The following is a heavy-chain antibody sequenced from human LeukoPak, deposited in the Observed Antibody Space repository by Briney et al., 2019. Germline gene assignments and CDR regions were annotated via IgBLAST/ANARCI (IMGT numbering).Heavy chain of an antibody. CDR3: AKVASDSSGWYHFDY. CDR1: GFGFRSYG. J-gene: IGHJ4*02. D-gene: IGHD6-19*01. V-gene: IGHV3-33*06. Sequence: GGSLRLSCAASGFGFRSYGMHWVRQAPGKGLEWVAVIWHDGSNKYYADSVKGRFTISRDNSKNTLYLQMNSLSAEDTAVYYCAKVASDSSGWYHFDYWGQGTLVTVSS. CDR2: IWHDGSNK.